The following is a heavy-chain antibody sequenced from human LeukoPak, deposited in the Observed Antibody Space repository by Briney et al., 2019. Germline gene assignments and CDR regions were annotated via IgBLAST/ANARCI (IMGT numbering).Heavy chain of an antibody. D-gene: IGHD5-24*01. Sequence: PSETLSLTCTVSGGSISSYYWSWIRQPPGKGLEWIGYIYYSGSTNYNPSLKSRVTISVDTSKNQFSLKLSPVTAADTAVYYCARHTPGDGYFDYWGQGTLVTVSS. J-gene: IGHJ4*02. CDR1: GGSISSYY. CDR2: IYYSGST. CDR3: ARHTPGDGYFDY. V-gene: IGHV4-59*08.